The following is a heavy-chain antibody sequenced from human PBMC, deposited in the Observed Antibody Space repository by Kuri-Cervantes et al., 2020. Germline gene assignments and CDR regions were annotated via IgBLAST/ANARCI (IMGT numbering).Heavy chain of an antibody. V-gene: IGHV4-31*02. Sequence: SCTVSGGSISSGGYYWSWIRQHPGKGLEWIGYIYYSGSTYYNPSLKSRVTISVDTSKNQFSLKLSSVTAADTAVYYCARDRVGGNSFDYWGQGTLVTVSS. CDR1: GGSISSGGYY. CDR3: ARDRVGGNSFDY. J-gene: IGHJ4*02. CDR2: IYYSGST. D-gene: IGHD4-23*01.